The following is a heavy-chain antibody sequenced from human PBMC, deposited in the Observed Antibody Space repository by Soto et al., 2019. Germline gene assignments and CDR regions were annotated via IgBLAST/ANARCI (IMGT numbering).Heavy chain of an antibody. CDR1: GFTFSSFA. CDR3: ARRGSGNYYDY. Sequence: EVQLLESGGGLVQPGGSLRLSCAASGFTFSSFAMRWVRQAPGKGLEWVSSSSGSGDSAYYADSVKGRFTISRDNSKNTLYLQMNSLRAEDPAVYYCARRGSGNYYDYWGQGTRVTVSS. V-gene: IGHV3-23*01. D-gene: IGHD1-26*01. CDR2: SSGSGDSA. J-gene: IGHJ4*02.